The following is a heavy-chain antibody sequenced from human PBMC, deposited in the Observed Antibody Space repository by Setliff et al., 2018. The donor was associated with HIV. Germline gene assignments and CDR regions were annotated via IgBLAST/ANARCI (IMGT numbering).Heavy chain of an antibody. J-gene: IGHJ4*02. CDR1: GYSFTSYW. D-gene: IGHD6-13*01. CDR3: ARRGLPAADPLDY. Sequence: PGESLKISCEASGYSFTSYWIAWVRQMPGKGLELMGIIFPDDSDTRYSPSFQGQVTISADKSINTAYLQWNSLKASDTAMYYCARRGLPAADPLDYWGQGTLVTVSS. CDR2: IFPDDSDT. V-gene: IGHV5-51*01.